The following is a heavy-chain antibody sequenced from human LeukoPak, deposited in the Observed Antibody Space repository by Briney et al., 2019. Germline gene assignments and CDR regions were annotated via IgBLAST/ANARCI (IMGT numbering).Heavy chain of an antibody. CDR3: ARGRSYYGILTGYYVSPSKGFDP. D-gene: IGHD3-9*01. V-gene: IGHV4-34*01. CDR1: GGSFSGYY. J-gene: IGHJ5*02. CDR2: INHSGST. Sequence: SEALSLTCAVYGGSFSGYYWRWIRQPPGKGLEWIGEINHSGSTNYNPSLKSRVTISVDTSKNQFSLKLSSVTAADTAVYYCARGRSYYGILTGYYVSPSKGFDPWGQGTLVTVSS.